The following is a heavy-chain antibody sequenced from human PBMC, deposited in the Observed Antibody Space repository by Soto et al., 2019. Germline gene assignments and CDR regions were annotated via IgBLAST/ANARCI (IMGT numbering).Heavy chain of an antibody. CDR1: GFTFDDYA. V-gene: IGHV3-9*01. D-gene: IGHD3-3*01. J-gene: IGHJ6*03. CDR3: AKEGLDFWSGQSLHYYYYYMDV. CDR2: ISWSSGSI. Sequence: QPGGSLRLSCAASGFTFDDYAMHWVRQAPGKGLEWVSGISWSSGSIGYADSVKGRFTISRDNAKNSLYLQMNSLRAEDTALYYCAKEGLDFWSGQSLHYYYYYMDVWGKGTTVTVSS.